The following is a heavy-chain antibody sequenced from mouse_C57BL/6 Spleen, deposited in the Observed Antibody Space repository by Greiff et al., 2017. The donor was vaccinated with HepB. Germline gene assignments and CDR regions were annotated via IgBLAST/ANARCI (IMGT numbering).Heavy chain of an antibody. CDR2: INPGSGGT. V-gene: IGHV1-54*01. J-gene: IGHJ4*01. CDR1: GYAFTNYL. D-gene: IGHD1-1*01. CDR3: AREFPIYYYGSSYFPMDY. Sequence: QVQLQQSGAELVRPGTSVKVSCKASGYAFTNYLIEWVKQRPGQGLEWIGVINPGSGGTNYNEKFKGKATLTADKSSSTAYMQLSSLTSEDSAVYFCAREFPIYYYGSSYFPMDYWGQGTSVTVSS.